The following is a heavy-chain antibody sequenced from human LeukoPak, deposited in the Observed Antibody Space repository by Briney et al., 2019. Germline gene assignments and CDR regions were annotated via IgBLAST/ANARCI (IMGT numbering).Heavy chain of an antibody. J-gene: IGHJ4*02. CDR1: GYTFTGYY. V-gene: IGHV1-69*13. CDR3: ARVAGSGPYFDY. CDR2: IIPIFGTA. D-gene: IGHD2-15*01. Sequence: SVKVSCKASGYTFTGYYMHWVRQAPGQGLEWMGGIIPIFGTANYAQKFQGRVTITADESTSTAYMGLSSLRSEDTAVYYCARVAGSGPYFDYWGQGTLVTVSS.